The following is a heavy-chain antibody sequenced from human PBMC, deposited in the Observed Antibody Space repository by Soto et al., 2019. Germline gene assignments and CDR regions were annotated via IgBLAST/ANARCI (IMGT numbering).Heavy chain of an antibody. Sequence: EVQLVESGGGLVQPGGSLRLSCAASGFTFSSYSMNWVRQAPGKGLEWVSYISSSSSTIYYADSVKGRFTISRDNAKNSLYLHRNSLRAEDTAVYYCARGAYYYDSSGLSYWGQGTLVTVSS. D-gene: IGHD3-22*01. CDR2: ISSSSSTI. J-gene: IGHJ4*02. CDR1: GFTFSSYS. CDR3: ARGAYYYDSSGLSY. V-gene: IGHV3-48*01.